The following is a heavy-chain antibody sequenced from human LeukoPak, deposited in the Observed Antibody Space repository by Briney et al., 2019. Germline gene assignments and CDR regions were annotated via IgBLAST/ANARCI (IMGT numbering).Heavy chain of an antibody. D-gene: IGHD6-19*01. J-gene: IGHJ5*02. CDR2: INTDGSKA. CDR1: GFTFNRSC. V-gene: IGHV3-74*03. CDR3: ARDVVAGTNWFDP. Sequence: GGSLRLSCAASGFTFNRSCMHWVRQVQGKGLVWVAHINTDGSKATYADSVKGRFTISRDNAKNTLYLQMNSLRAEDTAVYYCARDVVAGTNWFDPWGQGTLVTVSS.